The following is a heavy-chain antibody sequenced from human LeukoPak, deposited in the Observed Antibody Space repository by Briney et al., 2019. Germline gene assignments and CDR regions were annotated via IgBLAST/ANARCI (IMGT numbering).Heavy chain of an antibody. CDR2: ISSTGTI. V-gene: IGHV3-11*04. CDR1: RFTFSDYF. Sequence: GGSLRLSCAASRFTFSDYFMSWIRQAPGKGLEWVSHISSTGTIYYADSVKGRATISRDNAKNSLYLQMNSLRAEDTGVYFCARPAYCGGNCYYFPDYWGQGTLVTVSS. CDR3: ARPAYCGGNCYYFPDY. J-gene: IGHJ4*02. D-gene: IGHD2-21*01.